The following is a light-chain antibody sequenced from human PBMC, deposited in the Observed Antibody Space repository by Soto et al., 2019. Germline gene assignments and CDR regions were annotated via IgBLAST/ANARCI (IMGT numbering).Light chain of an antibody. J-gene: IGKJ5*01. CDR2: AAS. CDR1: QSISSY. CDR3: QQYYSYLIT. Sequence: DIQMTQSPSTLSASVVDRVTITCLASQSISSYLNWYQQKPGKAPKLLIYAASTLQSGVPSRFSGSGSGTDFTLTISCLQSEDFATYYCQQYYSYLITFGQGTRLEIK. V-gene: IGKV1-39*01.